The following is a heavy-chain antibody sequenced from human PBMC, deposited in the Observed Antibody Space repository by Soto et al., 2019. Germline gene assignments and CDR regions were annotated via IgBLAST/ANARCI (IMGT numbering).Heavy chain of an antibody. J-gene: IGHJ4*02. CDR3: ARDFAYFDS. Sequence: SETLSLTCTVSGGSFKSGSYSWSWIRQPSGKGLEWIGYVYHTGRTSYNPSLKSRVSISMDTSKNQFSLNLDSVTAADTAVYFCARDFAYFDSWGQGTLVAVSS. CDR2: VYHTGRT. V-gene: IGHV4-61*01. D-gene: IGHD3-3*01. CDR1: GGSFKSGSYS.